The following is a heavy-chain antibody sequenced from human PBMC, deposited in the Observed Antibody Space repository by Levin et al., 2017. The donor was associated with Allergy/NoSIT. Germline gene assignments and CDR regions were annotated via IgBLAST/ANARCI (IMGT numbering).Heavy chain of an antibody. CDR2: ITPGGST. CDR1: GVSFSGSF. J-gene: IGHJ3*02. V-gene: IGHV4-34*01. D-gene: IGHD3-10*01. Sequence: PSETLSLTCAVYGVSFSGSFWSWLRQPPGKGLEWIGEITPGGSTRYNPSLKSRVTISLDTSKNQLSLRLSSETAADTAVYYCARGGAPGAFDIWGQGTTVTVSS. CDR3: ARGGAPGAFDI.